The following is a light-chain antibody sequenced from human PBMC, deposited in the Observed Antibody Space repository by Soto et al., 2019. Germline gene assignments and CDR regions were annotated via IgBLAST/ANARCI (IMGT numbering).Light chain of an antibody. CDR3: QQYNTWRSIT. V-gene: IGKV3-15*01. J-gene: IGKJ5*01. CDR2: GGS. CDR1: QSISAR. Sequence: EIVMTQSPATLSVSPGERATLSCRASQSISARLGWYQQRPGQAPRLLIYGGSNRATGVPARFSGSGSGTAFTLTISSLQSEDFAVYYCQQYNTWRSITSGQGTRLEIK.